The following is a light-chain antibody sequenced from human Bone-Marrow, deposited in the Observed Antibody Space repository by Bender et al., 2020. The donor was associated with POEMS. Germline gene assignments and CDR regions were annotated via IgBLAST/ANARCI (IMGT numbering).Light chain of an antibody. CDR2: DVT. Sequence: QSALTQPRSVSGSPGQSVTISCTGTSSDVGGYNYVSWFQQHPGKVPKLMIYDVTKRPAGVPDRFSGSKSGNTASLTISGLQAEDEADYYCSSYTSSISWVFGGGTKLTVL. CDR1: SSDVGGYNY. J-gene: IGLJ3*02. V-gene: IGLV2-11*01. CDR3: SSYTSSISWV.